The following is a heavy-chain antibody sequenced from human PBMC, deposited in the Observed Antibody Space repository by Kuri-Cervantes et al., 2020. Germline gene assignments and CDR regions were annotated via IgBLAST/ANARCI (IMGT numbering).Heavy chain of an antibody. CDR2: ISWNSGSI. J-gene: IGHJ4*02. V-gene: IGHV3-9*01. Sequence: GGSLRLSCAASGFTFDDYAMHWVRQAPGKGLEWVSGISWNSGSIGYADSVKGRFTISRDDSKNTLYLQMNSLRAEDTAVYYCAKSFVRGVITGDFDYWGQGTLVTVSS. D-gene: IGHD3-10*01. CDR3: AKSFVRGVITGDFDY. CDR1: GFTFDDYA.